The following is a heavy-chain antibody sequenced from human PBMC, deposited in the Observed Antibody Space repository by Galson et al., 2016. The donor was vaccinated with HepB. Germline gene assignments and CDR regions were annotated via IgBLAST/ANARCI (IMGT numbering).Heavy chain of an antibody. D-gene: IGHD2-15*01. Sequence: SLRLSCAASGFSFNTYAIHWVRQAPGKGLEWVAVISYDGAHKYYADFVKGRFTISRGNSKNTLYLQMNSLRTEDSALSYCARQESGGIYAVAPLDNWGQGTLVTVSS. V-gene: IGHV3-30*03. CDR3: ARQESGGIYAVAPLDN. CDR2: ISYDGAHK. CDR1: GFSFNTYA. J-gene: IGHJ4*02.